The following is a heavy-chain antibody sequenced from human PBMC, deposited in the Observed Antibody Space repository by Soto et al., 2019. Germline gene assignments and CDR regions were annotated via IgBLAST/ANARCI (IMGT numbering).Heavy chain of an antibody. CDR3: AKVSRKGSAIDFDC. Sequence: QVQLVQSGAELKKPGASVKVSCKASGYTFSNYDMNWVRQATGQGPERIGWVNPNNGDTGYAQKCQGRVTLTTDISTTTAYIELTSLRSEDTAISYCAKVSRKGSAIDFDCWGQGTRMTVSS. V-gene: IGHV1-8*01. J-gene: IGHJ4*02. D-gene: IGHD3-22*01. CDR1: GYTFSNYD. CDR2: VNPNNGDT.